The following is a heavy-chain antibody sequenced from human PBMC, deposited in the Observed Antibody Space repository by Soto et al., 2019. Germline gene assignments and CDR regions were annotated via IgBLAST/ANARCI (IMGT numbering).Heavy chain of an antibody. D-gene: IGHD1-26*01. CDR1: GFTFSSYG. CDR3: AKDIHSGRNRLGADH. J-gene: IGHJ4*02. Sequence: QVQVVESGGGVVQSGSSLRLSCAASGFTFSSYGMHWVRQAPGKGLGWVAVISTDGNDECYIDYVQGRFTSARDNSKSTQYLHMNTLSTVDTALSDCAKDIHSGRNRLGADHWGQGTPVTASS. V-gene: IGHV3-30*18. CDR2: ISTDGNDE.